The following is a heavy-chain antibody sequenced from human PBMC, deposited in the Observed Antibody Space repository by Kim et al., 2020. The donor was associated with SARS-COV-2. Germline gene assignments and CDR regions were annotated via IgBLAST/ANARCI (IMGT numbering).Heavy chain of an antibody. CDR3: VVPWGNSWIKGYYYYGMDV. D-gene: IGHD6-13*01. J-gene: IGHJ6*02. Sequence: GGSLRLSCSASGFTFSSYAMHWVRQAPGKGLEYVSAISSNGGSTYYADSVKGRFTISRDNSKNTLYLQMSSLRAEDTAVYYCVVPWGNSWIKGYYYYGMDVWGQGTTVTVSS. V-gene: IGHV3-64D*06. CDR2: ISSNGGST. CDR1: GFTFSSYA.